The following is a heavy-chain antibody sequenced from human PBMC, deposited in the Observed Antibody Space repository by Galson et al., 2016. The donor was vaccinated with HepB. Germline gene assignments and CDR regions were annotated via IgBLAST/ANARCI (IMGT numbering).Heavy chain of an antibody. Sequence: SLRLSCAASGFSFSDYYMSGIRQAPGKGLEWVSYISSSSLYTTYADSVKGRFTISRDNAKNSLYLQMNSLRAEDTAVYYCARRNWHDAFDIWGQGTMVTVSS. CDR1: GFSFSDYY. CDR3: ARRNWHDAFDI. V-gene: IGHV3-11*06. CDR2: ISSSSLYT. J-gene: IGHJ3*02. D-gene: IGHD1-1*01.